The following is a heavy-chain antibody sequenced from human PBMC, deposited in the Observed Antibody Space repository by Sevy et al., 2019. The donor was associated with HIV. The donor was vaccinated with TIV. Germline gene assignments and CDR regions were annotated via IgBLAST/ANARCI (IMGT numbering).Heavy chain of an antibody. Sequence: SETLSLTCTISGGSISSSSYYWGWIRQPPGKGLEWMGSLYSTGATSYNPSLESRVTVSADRSWNRFYLKLDSGSAADTAVYYCATPLPSGWYEGTGGYFDLWGRGTLVTVSS. CDR3: ATPLPSGWYEGTGGYFDL. D-gene: IGHD6-19*01. CDR2: LYSTGAT. J-gene: IGHJ2*01. CDR1: GGSISSSSYY. V-gene: IGHV4-39*01.